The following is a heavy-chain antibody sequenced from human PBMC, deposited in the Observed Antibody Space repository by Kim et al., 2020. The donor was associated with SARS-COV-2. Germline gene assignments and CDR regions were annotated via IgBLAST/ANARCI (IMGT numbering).Heavy chain of an antibody. CDR1: GGSISSYY. V-gene: IGHV4-59*13. J-gene: IGHJ3*01. D-gene: IGHD3-3*01. CDR2: IYYSGST. CDR3: ARDKNEYYDFWSGYYRLGAFDL. Sequence: SETLSLTCTVSGGSISSYYWSWIRKPPGKGLEWIGYIYYSGSTNYNPSLKSRVTISVDTSQNQFSLKLSSVTAADTAVYYCARDKNEYYDFWSGYYRLGAFDLWGQGTMVTVSS.